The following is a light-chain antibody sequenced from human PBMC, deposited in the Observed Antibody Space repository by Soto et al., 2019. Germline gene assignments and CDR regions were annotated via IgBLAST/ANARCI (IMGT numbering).Light chain of an antibody. CDR2: QVS. CDR3: SSYTTSTTVV. V-gene: IGLV2-14*01. CDR1: SSDVGNYNY. J-gene: IGLJ2*01. Sequence: QSALTQPASVSGSPGQSITISCTGTSSDVGNYNYVSWYQQHPGKAPKLMIYQVSNRPSGVSNRFSGSKSGNTASLTISGLQAEDEADYYCSSYTTSTTVVFGGWTKLTVL.